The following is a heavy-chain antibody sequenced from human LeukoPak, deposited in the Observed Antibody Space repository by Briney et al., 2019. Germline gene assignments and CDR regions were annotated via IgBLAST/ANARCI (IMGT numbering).Heavy chain of an antibody. CDR2: IYYSGST. CDR3: ASSETEVDAFDI. D-gene: IGHD3-3*01. Sequence: SETLSLTCAVSGGSVSYYYWSWIRQPPGKGLEWIGYIYYSGSTNYNPSLKSRVTISVDTSKNQFSLKLSSVTAADTAVYYCASSETEVDAFDIWGQGTMVTVSS. J-gene: IGHJ3*02. CDR1: GGSVSYYY. V-gene: IGHV4-59*02.